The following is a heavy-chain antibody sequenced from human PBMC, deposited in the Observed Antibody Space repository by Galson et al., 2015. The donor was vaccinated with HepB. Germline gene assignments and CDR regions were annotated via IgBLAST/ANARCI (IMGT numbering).Heavy chain of an antibody. V-gene: IGHV3-33*08. CDR2: IWYDGSNK. CDR1: GFTFSSYG. Sequence: SLRLSCAASGFTFSSYGMHWVRQAPGKGLEWVAVIWYDGSNKYYADSVKGRFTISRDNSKNTLYLQMNSLRAEDTAVYYCARDGDYRNAFDYWGQGTLVTVSS. J-gene: IGHJ4*02. CDR3: ARDGDYRNAFDY. D-gene: IGHD4-17*01.